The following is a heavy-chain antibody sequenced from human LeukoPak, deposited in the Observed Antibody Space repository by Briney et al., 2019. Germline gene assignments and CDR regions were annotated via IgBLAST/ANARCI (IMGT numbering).Heavy chain of an antibody. D-gene: IGHD3-3*01. CDR2: ISAYNGNT. J-gene: IGHJ4*02. V-gene: IGHV1-18*01. CDR1: GYTLTSYG. CDR3: ARDPFAARSGYPNLDY. Sequence: ASVKVSCKASGYTLTSYGISWVRQAPGQGLEWMGWISAYNGNTNYAQKLQGRVTMTTDTSTSTAYMELRSLRSDDTAVYYCARDPFAARSGYPNLDYWGQGTLVTVSS.